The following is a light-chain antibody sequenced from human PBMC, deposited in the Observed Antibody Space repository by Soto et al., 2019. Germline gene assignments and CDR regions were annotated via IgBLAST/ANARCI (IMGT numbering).Light chain of an antibody. CDR3: SSYTNINTRACV. Sequence: QSVLTQPASVAGSPGQSITISCTGTSSDVGTYKYVSWYQQHPGKATKLLIYEVSNRPSGVSNRFSGSKSGNTASLTISGLQAEDEADYYCSSYTNINTRACVFGTGTKVTVL. J-gene: IGLJ1*01. CDR2: EVS. V-gene: IGLV2-14*01. CDR1: SSDVGTYKY.